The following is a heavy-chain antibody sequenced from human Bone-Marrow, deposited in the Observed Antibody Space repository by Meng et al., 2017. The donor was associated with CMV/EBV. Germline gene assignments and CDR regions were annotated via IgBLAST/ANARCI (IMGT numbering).Heavy chain of an antibody. Sequence: GESLKISCGASGFTFSTYAMNWVRQAPGKGLEWVAVISYDGSSKYHADSVKGRFTISRDNSKNTLYLQMNSLREEDTAVYYWARGGIYYGLGWGQGTQVTVSS. CDR2: ISYDGSSK. J-gene: IGHJ4*02. CDR3: ARGGIYYGLG. D-gene: IGHD3-10*01. V-gene: IGHV3-30-3*01. CDR1: GFTFSTYA.